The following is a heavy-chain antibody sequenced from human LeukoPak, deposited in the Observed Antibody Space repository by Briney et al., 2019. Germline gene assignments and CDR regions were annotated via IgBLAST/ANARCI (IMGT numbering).Heavy chain of an antibody. CDR3: ARVTMVRGVIITVFGQLDY. CDR2: ISYDGSNK. V-gene: IGHV3-30*04. Sequence: HSGRSLRLSCAASGFTFSGYAMHWVRQAPGKGLEWVAVISYDGSNKYYADSVKGRFTISRDNSKNTLYLQMNSLRAEDTAVYYCARVTMVRGVIITVFGQLDYWGQGTLVTVSS. D-gene: IGHD3-10*01. CDR1: GFTFSGYA. J-gene: IGHJ4*02.